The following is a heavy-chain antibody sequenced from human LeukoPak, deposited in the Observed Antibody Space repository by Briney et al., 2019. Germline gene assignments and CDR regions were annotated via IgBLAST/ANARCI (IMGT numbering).Heavy chain of an antibody. Sequence: GGSLRLSCAASGFTFDDYAMHWVRQPRGKGLAWVSPIRWNSGSIGYADSVKGRFTISRDNAKNSLYLQMNSLRAEDTAFYYCAKDGRWLQLEYYFDYWGQGTLVTVSS. CDR3: AKDGRWLQLEYYFDY. D-gene: IGHD5-24*01. CDR2: IRWNSGSI. J-gene: IGHJ4*02. CDR1: GFTFDDYA. V-gene: IGHV3-9*01.